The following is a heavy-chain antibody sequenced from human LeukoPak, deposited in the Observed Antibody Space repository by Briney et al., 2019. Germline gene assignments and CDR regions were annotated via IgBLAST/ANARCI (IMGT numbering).Heavy chain of an antibody. CDR1: GFTFSDYT. CDR2: ISSSSSYI. CDR3: AKDSPSRTATTEVPVDY. Sequence: GGSLRLSCAASGFTFSDYTMNWVRQAPGKGLEWVSSISSSSSYIYFANSVRGRFTIYRGNAKNSLYLQMNSLRAEDTAVYYCAKDSPSRTATTEVPVDYWGQGTLVTVSS. V-gene: IGHV3-21*01. D-gene: IGHD5-24*01. J-gene: IGHJ4*02.